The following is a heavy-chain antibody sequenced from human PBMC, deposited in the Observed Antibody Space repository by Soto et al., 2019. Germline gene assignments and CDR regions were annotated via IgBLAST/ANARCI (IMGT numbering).Heavy chain of an antibody. J-gene: IGHJ4*02. Sequence: EVQLLESGGGLVQPGGSLRLSCTASGFTFSTYGMSWVRQAPGKGLEWVSSLSGDGTTTYYIDSVKGRFTISRDNSRNALSLQMNSLRTEDTAVYYCAKDLPFDSSAYNCWGQGILVTVSS. V-gene: IGHV3-23*01. CDR3: AKDLPFDSSAYNC. CDR2: LSGDGTTT. D-gene: IGHD3-22*01. CDR1: GFTFSTYG.